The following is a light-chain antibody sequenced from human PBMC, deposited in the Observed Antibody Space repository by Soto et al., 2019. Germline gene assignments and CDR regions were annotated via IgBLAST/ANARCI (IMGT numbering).Light chain of an antibody. J-gene: IGKJ4*01. CDR1: QSVSSN. CDR3: QQYNTWPPA. V-gene: IGKV3-15*01. Sequence: EIVMTQSPATLSVSPGERATLSCRASQSVSSNLAWYQQKPGQAPRLLIYGASTRATGIPARFSGSGSGTKFTLTISSLQSEDFAVYYCQQYNTWPPAFGGGTKVEIK. CDR2: GAS.